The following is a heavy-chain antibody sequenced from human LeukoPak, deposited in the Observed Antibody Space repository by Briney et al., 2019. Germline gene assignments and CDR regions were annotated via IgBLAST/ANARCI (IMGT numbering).Heavy chain of an antibody. CDR1: GFTFSGYG. Sequence: GGSLRLSCAASGFTFSGYGMHWVRQAPGKGLEWVAVIWYDGSNKYYADSVKGRFTISRDNSKNTLYLQMNSLRAEDTAVYYCARGYYYDSSGLDYWGQGTLVTVSS. CDR3: ARGYYYDSSGLDY. CDR2: IWYDGSNK. D-gene: IGHD3-22*01. V-gene: IGHV3-33*01. J-gene: IGHJ4*02.